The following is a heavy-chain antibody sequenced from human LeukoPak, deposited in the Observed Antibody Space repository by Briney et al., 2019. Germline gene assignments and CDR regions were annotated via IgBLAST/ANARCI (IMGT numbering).Heavy chain of an antibody. V-gene: IGHV6-1*01. D-gene: IGHD6-13*01. J-gene: IGHJ5*02. CDR2: TYYRSKWYN. CDR1: GDSVSSNSAA. Sequence: SQTLSLTCAISGDSVSSNSAAWNWIRQSPSRGLEWLGRTYYRSKWYNDYAVSVKSRITINPDTSKNQFSLQLNSVTPEDTAVYYCARDRGYSSSWYGRGNWFDPWGQGTLVTVSS. CDR3: ARDRGYSSSWYGRGNWFDP.